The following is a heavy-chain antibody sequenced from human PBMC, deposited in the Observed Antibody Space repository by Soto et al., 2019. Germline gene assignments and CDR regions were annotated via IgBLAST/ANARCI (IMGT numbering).Heavy chain of an antibody. CDR1: GYTFTSYD. CDR2: MSPNIGNT. J-gene: IGHJ4*02. V-gene: IGHV1-8*01. CDR3: ARGDYWSGSDY. Sequence: QVQLVQSGAEVKKPGASVKVSCKASGYTFTSYDITWVRQATGQGLEWMGWMSPNIGNTGYAQKFQGRVTMTRNTSISTAYMELSSLRSEDTGVYYCARGDYWSGSDYWGQGTLVTVSS. D-gene: IGHD3-3*01.